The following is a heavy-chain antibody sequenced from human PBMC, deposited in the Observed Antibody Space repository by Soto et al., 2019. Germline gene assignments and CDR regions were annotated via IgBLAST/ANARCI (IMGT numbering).Heavy chain of an antibody. CDR2: INPDGSEK. V-gene: IGHV3-7*01. CDR3: SRSLNS. J-gene: IGHJ4*02. Sequence: GGSLRLSCAASGFTFSSFWMDWVRQAPGKGLEWVANINPDGSEKHYVDSVKGRFTISRDNAKNSLHLQMSSLTAEDSALYYCSRSLNSWGQGTRVTVSS. CDR1: GFTFSSFW.